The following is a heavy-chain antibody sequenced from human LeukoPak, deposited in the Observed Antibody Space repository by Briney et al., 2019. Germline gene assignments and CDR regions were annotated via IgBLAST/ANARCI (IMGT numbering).Heavy chain of an antibody. CDR3: ARGLRTRYCSGGSCPPFTY. CDR2: INHSGST. V-gene: IGHV4-34*01. CDR1: GGSFSGYY. J-gene: IGHJ4*02. Sequence: PSETLSLTCAVYGGSFSGYYWSWIRQPPGKGLEWIGEINHSGSTNYNPSLKSRVTRSVGTSKNQFSLKLSSVTAADTAVYYCARGLRTRYCSGGSCPPFTYWGQGTLVTVSS. D-gene: IGHD2-15*01.